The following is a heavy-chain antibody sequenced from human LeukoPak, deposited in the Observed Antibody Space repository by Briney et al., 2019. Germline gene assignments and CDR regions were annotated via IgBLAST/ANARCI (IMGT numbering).Heavy chain of an antibody. V-gene: IGHV3-43*01. D-gene: IGHD5-12*01. CDR1: GFTFHHYS. Sequence: GGSLRLSCAVSGFTFHHYSMHWVRQPPGKGLEWVSLISWDGGITCYADSVRGRFTISRDNSKNSLSLEMNSLRTEDTALYYCAKHSNTGGYSFGSWGQGTLVTVTS. CDR2: ISWDGGIT. J-gene: IGHJ4*02. CDR3: AKHSNTGGYSFGS.